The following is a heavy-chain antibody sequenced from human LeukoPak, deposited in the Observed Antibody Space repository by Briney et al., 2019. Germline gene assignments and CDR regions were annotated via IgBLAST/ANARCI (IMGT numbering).Heavy chain of an antibody. CDR3: ATYFYGEYGSYYFDY. D-gene: IGHD4-17*01. CDR2: IYYSGST. Sequence: PSETLSLTCTVSGDSISSSYYYWGWIRQPPGKGLEWIGSIYYSGSTYYNPSLKSRVTISVDTSKNQFSLKLSSVTAADTAVYYCATYFYGEYGSYYFDYWGQGTLVTVSS. CDR1: GDSISSSYYY. J-gene: IGHJ4*02. V-gene: IGHV4-39*07.